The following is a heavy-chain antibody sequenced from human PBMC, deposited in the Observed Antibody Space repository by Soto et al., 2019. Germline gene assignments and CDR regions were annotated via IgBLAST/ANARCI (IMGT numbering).Heavy chain of an antibody. CDR3: ARDWGGPTRRGTVAPEH. D-gene: IGHD2-21*01. Sequence: QDQLVESGGGVVQPGRSLRLSCAASGFTFSSYGMHWVRQAPGRGLEWVAVIWYDGSDKYYASSVKGRFTISRDNSKNTVDLQMNSLRDEDTAVYYCARDWGGPTRRGTVAPEHWGQGALVTVSS. V-gene: IGHV3-33*01. J-gene: IGHJ4*02. CDR2: IWYDGSDK. CDR1: GFTFSSYG.